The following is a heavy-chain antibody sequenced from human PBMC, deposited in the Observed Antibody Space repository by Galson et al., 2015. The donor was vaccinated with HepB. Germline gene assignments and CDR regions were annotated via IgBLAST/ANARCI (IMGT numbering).Heavy chain of an antibody. Sequence: TLSLTCAVYGGSFSGYYWSWIRQPPGKGLEWIGEINHSGSTNYNPSLKSRVTISVDTSKNQFSLKLSSVTAADTAVYYCARDSRFPVCSSTSCQEYNWFDPWGQGTLVTVSS. CDR3: ARDSRFPVCSSTSCQEYNWFDP. J-gene: IGHJ5*02. CDR2: INHSGST. V-gene: IGHV4-34*01. CDR1: GGSFSGYY. D-gene: IGHD2-2*01.